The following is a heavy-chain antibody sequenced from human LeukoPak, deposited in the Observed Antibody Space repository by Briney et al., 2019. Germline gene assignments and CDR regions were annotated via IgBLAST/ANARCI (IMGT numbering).Heavy chain of an antibody. CDR2: INPNSGGT. CDR1: GYTFTGYY. Sequence: GASVKVCCKASGYTFTGYYMHWVRQAPGQGLEWMGWINPNSGGTNYAQKFQGRVTMTRDTSISTAYMELSRLRSDDTAVYYCARVRGSSSWPGDYWGQGTLVTVSS. CDR3: ARVRGSSSWPGDY. V-gene: IGHV1-2*02. J-gene: IGHJ4*02. D-gene: IGHD6-13*01.